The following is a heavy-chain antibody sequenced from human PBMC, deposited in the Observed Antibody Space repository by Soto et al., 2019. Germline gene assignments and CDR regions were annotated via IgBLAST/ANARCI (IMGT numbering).Heavy chain of an antibody. Sequence: TGGSLRLSCAASGFTFSSYAMRWVGQAPGKGLEWVSAISGSGGSTYYADSVKGRFTISRDNSKNTLYLQMNSLRAEDTAVYYCAKTPYSSSTDYWGQGTLVTVSS. CDR2: ISGSGGST. V-gene: IGHV3-23*01. CDR3: AKTPYSSSTDY. J-gene: IGHJ4*02. D-gene: IGHD6-6*01. CDR1: GFTFSSYA.